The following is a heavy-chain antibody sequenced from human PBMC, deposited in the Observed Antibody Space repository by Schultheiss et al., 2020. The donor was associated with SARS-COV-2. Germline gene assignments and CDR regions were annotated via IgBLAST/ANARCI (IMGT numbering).Heavy chain of an antibody. V-gene: IGHV4-31*03. CDR3: AAAPSIPGIWSGYYPFDY. CDR2: IYYSGST. J-gene: IGHJ4*02. CDR1: GGSISSDSYY. Sequence: SETLSLTCTVSGGSISSDSYYWSWIRQHPGKGLEWIGYIYYSGSTYYNPSLKSRVTISVDTSKNQFSLKLSSVTAADTAVYYCAAAPSIPGIWSGYYPFDYWGQGTLVTVSS. D-gene: IGHD3-3*01.